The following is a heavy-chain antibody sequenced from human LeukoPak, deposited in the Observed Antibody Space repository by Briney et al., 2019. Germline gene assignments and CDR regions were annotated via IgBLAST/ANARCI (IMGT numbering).Heavy chain of an antibody. CDR2: IESKTDGGTT. Sequence: GGSLRLSCAASGFTFSNAWMSWVRQAPGKGLEWVGRIESKTDGGTTDYAAPVKGRFTISRDDSKNTLYLQMNSLKTEDTAVYYCTTDVRYFDWGQGTLVTVSS. D-gene: IGHD3-9*01. CDR3: TTDVRYFD. J-gene: IGHJ4*02. CDR1: GFTFSNAW. V-gene: IGHV3-15*04.